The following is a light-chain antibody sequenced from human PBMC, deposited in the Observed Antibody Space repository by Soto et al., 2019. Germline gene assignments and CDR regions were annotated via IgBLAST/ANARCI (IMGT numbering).Light chain of an antibody. V-gene: IGKV3-20*01. CDR2: RTS. J-gene: IGKJ1*01. Sequence: EIVLTQSPGTLSLSPGERATLSCRASQSVSSSYLAWYQQKPGQAPRLLIYRTSNRATGIPDRFSGSGSGTDFTLTISRLEPEDLAVYWGQQYDSSRGTFGQGTKVDIK. CDR1: QSVSSSY. CDR3: QQYDSSRGT.